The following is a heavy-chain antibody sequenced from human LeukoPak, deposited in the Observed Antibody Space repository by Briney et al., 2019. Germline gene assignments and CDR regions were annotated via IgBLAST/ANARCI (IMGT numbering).Heavy chain of an antibody. D-gene: IGHD1-26*01. Sequence: GASVKVSCKSSGYTFTVYYIHWVRQAPGQGLEWMGWINPKSGATDFAQKFQGRITLTRDTSITTAHMEMNRLTSDDTAVYFCTIDEWELPGYWGQGTRVTV. CDR1: GYTFTVYY. V-gene: IGHV1-2*02. CDR3: TIDEWELPGY. CDR2: INPKSGAT. J-gene: IGHJ4*02.